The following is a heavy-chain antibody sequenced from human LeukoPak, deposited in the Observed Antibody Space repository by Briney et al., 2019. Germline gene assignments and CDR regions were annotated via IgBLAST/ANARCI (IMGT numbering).Heavy chain of an antibody. CDR2: IYYSGST. D-gene: IGHD3-3*01. CDR3: AVDFGSHRVVF. CDR1: GGSVGSGSYY. Sequence: PSETLSLACTVSGGSVGSGSYYWSWVRQPPGKGLDWIGSIYYSGSTYYNPSLKSRVTISVDTSKNQFSLKLSSVTAADTAVYYCAVDFGSHRVVFWGQGSLVTVSS. V-gene: IGHV4-39*01. J-gene: IGHJ4*01.